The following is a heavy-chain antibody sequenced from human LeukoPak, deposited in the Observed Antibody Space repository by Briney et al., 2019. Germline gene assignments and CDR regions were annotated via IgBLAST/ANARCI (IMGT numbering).Heavy chain of an antibody. CDR2: ISGSGGST. D-gene: IGHD1-26*01. CDR3: AKDYSFDY. CDR1: GFTFSGYT. Sequence: GGSLRLSCAASGFTFSGYTMSWVRPAPGKGLEWVSAISGSGGSTSYTDSVKGRFTISRDNSKNTLYLQMNSLRAEDTALYYCAKDYSFDYWGQGTLVTVSS. V-gene: IGHV3-23*01. J-gene: IGHJ4*02.